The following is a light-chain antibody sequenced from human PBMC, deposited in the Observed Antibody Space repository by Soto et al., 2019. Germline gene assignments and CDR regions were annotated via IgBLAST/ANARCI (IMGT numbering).Light chain of an antibody. CDR2: DNN. CDR3: QSYDSSLSDSV. V-gene: IGLV1-40*01. Sequence: QSVLTQPPSVSGAPGQRVTISCTGSSSNIGAGYDVHWYQQLPGTASKLLIYDNNNRPSGVPDRFSGSKSGTSASLAITGLQAEDEADYYCQSYDSSLSDSVFGGGTKLTVL. CDR1: SSNIGAGYD. J-gene: IGLJ3*02.